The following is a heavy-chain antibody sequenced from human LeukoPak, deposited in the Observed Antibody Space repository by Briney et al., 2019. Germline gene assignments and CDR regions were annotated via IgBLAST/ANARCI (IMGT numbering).Heavy chain of an antibody. CDR1: GGSISSYY. CDR3: ARLGGRGYSYGYDAFDI. V-gene: IGHV4-59*08. Sequence: SETLSLTCTVSGGSISSYYWRWIRQPPGKGLEWIGYIYYSGSTNYNPSLKSRVTTSVDTSKNQFSLKLSSVTAADTAVYYCARLGGRGYSYGYDAFDIWGQGTMVTVSS. CDR2: IYYSGST. D-gene: IGHD5-18*01. J-gene: IGHJ3*02.